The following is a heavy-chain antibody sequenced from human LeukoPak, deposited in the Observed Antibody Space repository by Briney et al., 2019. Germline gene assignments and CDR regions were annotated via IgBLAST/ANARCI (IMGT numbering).Heavy chain of an antibody. CDR3: AAGDSNSFDY. Sequence: PGGSLRLSCAASGFTFSSYGMHWVRQAPGKGLEWVAVISYDGSNKYYADSVKGRFTISRDNSKNTLYLQMNSLRAKDTAVYYCAAGDSNSFDYWGQGTLVTVSS. CDR1: GFTFSSYG. V-gene: IGHV3-30*03. CDR2: ISYDGSNK. D-gene: IGHD2-21*01. J-gene: IGHJ4*02.